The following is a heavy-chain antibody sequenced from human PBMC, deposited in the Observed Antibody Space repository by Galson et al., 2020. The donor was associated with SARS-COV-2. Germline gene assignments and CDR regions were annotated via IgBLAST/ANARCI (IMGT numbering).Heavy chain of an antibody. CDR1: GFTFTNYA. CDR3: ARDLSGGASDI. CDR2: ISHDGRIE. V-gene: IGHV3-30*04. J-gene: IGHJ3*02. D-gene: IGHD1-26*01. Sequence: GGSLRLSCAASGFTFTNYAIHWVRQAPGKGLEWVAVISHDGRIEVYADSVKGRFTISRDNSENMLFLQMDSLRADDTAVYYCARDLSGGASDIWGQGTMVTVSS.